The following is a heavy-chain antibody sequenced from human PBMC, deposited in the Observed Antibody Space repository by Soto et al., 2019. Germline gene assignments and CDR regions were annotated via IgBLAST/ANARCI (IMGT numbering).Heavy chain of an antibody. V-gene: IGHV3-73*01. CDR1: GLTFSDSA. CDR3: TRLRCTSSSCYYDSFDV. CDR2: IRSKANSYAT. J-gene: IGHJ3*01. D-gene: IGHD2-2*01. Sequence: PGGSLRLSCAASGLTFSDSAMHWVRQASGKGLEWVGRIRSKANSYATAYAASVKGRFTISRDDSENTAYLQMSSLKTEDTAVYYCTRLRCTSSSCYYDSFDVWGQGTMVTVSS.